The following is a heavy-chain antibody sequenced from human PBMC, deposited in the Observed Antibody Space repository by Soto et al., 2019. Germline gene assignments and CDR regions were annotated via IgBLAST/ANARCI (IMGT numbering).Heavy chain of an antibody. J-gene: IGHJ4*02. Sequence: QVQLVQSGAEEKKPGASVKVSCKASGYTFTSYAMHWVRQAPGQRLEWMGWINAGNGNTKYSQKFQGRVTITMDTSASTAYMERSSLRSDDTAVYYCARAVGGPTANLDYWGQGTLVSVS. CDR1: GYTFTSYA. CDR3: ARAVGGPTANLDY. CDR2: INAGNGNT. V-gene: IGHV1-3*05. D-gene: IGHD4-17*01.